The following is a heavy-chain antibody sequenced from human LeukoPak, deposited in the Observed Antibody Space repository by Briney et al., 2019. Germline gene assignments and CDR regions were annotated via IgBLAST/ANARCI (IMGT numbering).Heavy chain of an antibody. J-gene: IGHJ4*02. V-gene: IGHV1-2*02. CDR1: GYTFTGYY. CDR2: IYPNSGVT. Sequence: ASVKVSCKASGYTFTGYYMYWVRQAPGQGLEWMGWIYPNSGVTNYAQKFQGRVTITMDTSISTAYMELSRLRSDDTAVYYCARASGYDYPSDYWGQGTLVTVSS. CDR3: ARASGYDYPSDY. D-gene: IGHD5-12*01.